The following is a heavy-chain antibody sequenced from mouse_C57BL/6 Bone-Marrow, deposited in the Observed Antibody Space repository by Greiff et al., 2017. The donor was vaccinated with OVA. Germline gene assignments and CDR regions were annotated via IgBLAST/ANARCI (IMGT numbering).Heavy chain of an antibody. Sequence: QVTLKECGPGILQPSQTLSLTCSFSGFSLSTFGMGVGWIRQPSGKGLEWLAHIWWDDDKYYNPALKSRLTISKDTSKNQVFLKIANVDTADTATYYCARIAPYYYGKSYWYFDVWGTGTTVTVSS. J-gene: IGHJ1*03. CDR2: IWWDDDK. D-gene: IGHD2-1*01. V-gene: IGHV8-8*01. CDR3: ARIAPYYYGKSYWYFDV. CDR1: GFSLSTFGMG.